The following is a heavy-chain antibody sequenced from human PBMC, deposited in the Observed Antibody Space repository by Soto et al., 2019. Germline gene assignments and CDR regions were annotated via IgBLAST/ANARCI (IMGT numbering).Heavy chain of an antibody. J-gene: IGHJ4*02. CDR1: GFTFSSHW. CDR2: IKQDGSEE. V-gene: IGHV3-7*01. D-gene: IGHD1-26*01. Sequence: EVPLVESGGGLVQPGGSLRLSCVASGFTFSSHWMSWVRQAPGKGLEWVANIKQDGSEEHYVDSVKGRFTVSRDNAENSLHLQMNSLRAEDTAVYYCARVVGATNTLHNWGQGTLVTVSS. CDR3: ARVVGATNTLHN.